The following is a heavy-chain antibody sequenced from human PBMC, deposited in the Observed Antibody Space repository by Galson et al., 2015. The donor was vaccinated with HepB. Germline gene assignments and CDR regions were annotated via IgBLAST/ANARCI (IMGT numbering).Heavy chain of an antibody. CDR3: ARDSCCAPSWELDRTGGGLDY. D-gene: IGHD1-26*01. V-gene: IGHV1-46*01. CDR2: INPSGGST. Sequence: SVKVSCKASGYTFTSYYMHWVRQAPGQGLEWMGIINPSGGSTSYAQKFQGRVTMTRDTSTSTVYMELSSLRSEDTAVYYCARDSCCAPSWELDRTGGGLDYWGQGTLVTVSS. CDR1: GYTFTSYY. J-gene: IGHJ4*02.